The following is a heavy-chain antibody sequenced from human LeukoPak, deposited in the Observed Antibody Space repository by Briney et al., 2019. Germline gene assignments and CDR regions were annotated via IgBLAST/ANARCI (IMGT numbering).Heavy chain of an antibody. CDR1: GFTFSDYG. Sequence: GGTLRLSCAASGFTFSDYGMSWVRQAPGKGLEWVSSISSSSSYIYYADSVKGRFTISRDNAKNSLYLQMNSLRAEDTAVYYCARAHITGATGYYMDVWGKGTTVTVSS. V-gene: IGHV3-21*01. CDR2: ISSSSSYI. J-gene: IGHJ6*03. D-gene: IGHD1-26*01. CDR3: ARAHITGATGYYMDV.